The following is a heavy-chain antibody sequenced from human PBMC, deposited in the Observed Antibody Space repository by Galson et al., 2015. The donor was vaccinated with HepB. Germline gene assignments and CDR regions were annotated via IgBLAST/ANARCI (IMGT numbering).Heavy chain of an antibody. CDR1: GSNFATNW. V-gene: IGHV5-51*01. CDR3: ASLRGADPLGFDY. Sequence: QSGAEVTKPGESLKISCKGSGSNFATNWIGWVRQMPGKGLEWMGIIYPDDSDARYSPSFQGQVTISADRSISAAYLQWSSLNASDTAMYYCASLRGADPLGFDYWGQGTLVAVSS. J-gene: IGHJ4*02. D-gene: IGHD3-16*01. CDR2: IYPDDSDA.